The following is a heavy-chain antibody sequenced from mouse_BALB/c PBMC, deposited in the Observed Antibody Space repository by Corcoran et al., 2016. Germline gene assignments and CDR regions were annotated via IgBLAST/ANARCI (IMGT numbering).Heavy chain of an antibody. Sequence: QIQLVQSGPELKKPGETVKISCKASGYTFTNYGMNWVKQAPGKGLKWRGWINTYTGEPTYADDFKGRFAFSLETSASTAYLQINNLKNEDMATYFCARWGGNLFDYWGQGTTLTVSS. J-gene: IGHJ2*01. D-gene: IGHD1-1*02. V-gene: IGHV9-1*02. CDR1: GYTFTNYG. CDR3: ARWGGNLFDY. CDR2: INTYTGEP.